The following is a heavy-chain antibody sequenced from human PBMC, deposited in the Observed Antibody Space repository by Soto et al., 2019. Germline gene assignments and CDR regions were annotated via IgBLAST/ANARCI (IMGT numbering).Heavy chain of an antibody. Sequence: QVQLVESGGGVVQPGRSLRLSCAASGFTFSSYGMHWVRQAPGKGLEWVAVISYDGSNKYYADPVKGRFTITRDNSKNTLYLKMNLLSAEDPAVYYCANESYSGPLDYLGQGTLVTLSS. V-gene: IGHV3-30*18. J-gene: IGHJ4*02. CDR3: ANESYSGPLDY. D-gene: IGHD2-15*01. CDR1: GFTFSSYG. CDR2: ISYDGSNK.